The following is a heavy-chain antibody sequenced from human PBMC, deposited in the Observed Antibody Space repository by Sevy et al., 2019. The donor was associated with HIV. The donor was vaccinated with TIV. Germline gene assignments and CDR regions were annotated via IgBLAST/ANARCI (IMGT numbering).Heavy chain of an antibody. J-gene: IGHJ4*01. CDR2: TYYRSKWYN. V-gene: IGHV6-1*01. CDR1: GDSVSSNSAT. CDR3: ASLSAGY. Sequence: SQTLSLTCAISGDSVSSNSATWNWIRQSPSRGLEWLGRTYYRSKWYNNYAVSVKSRITINPDTSRNQFSLLRKSVTPEDTAVYYCASLSAGYWGQGTLVTVSS.